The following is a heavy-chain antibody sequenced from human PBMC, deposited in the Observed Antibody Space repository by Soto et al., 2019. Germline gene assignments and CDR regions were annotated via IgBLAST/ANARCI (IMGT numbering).Heavy chain of an antibody. J-gene: IGHJ6*02. D-gene: IGHD3-3*01. Sequence: QVQLVQSGAEVKKPGSSVKVSCKASGGTFSSYAISWVRQAPGQGLEWMGGIIPIFGTANYAQKFQGRVTITADESTSTAYMELSSLRSEDTAVYYCARRLRFLVWSRHPYYYYGMDVWGQGTTVTVSS. CDR3: ARRLRFLVWSRHPYYYYGMDV. V-gene: IGHV1-69*01. CDR2: IIPIFGTA. CDR1: GGTFSSYA.